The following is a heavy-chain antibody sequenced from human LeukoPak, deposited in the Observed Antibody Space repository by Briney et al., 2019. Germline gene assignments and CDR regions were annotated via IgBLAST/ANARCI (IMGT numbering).Heavy chain of an antibody. J-gene: IGHJ6*03. CDR3: ARVKRGYSLYYMDV. CDR2: IYYSGST. D-gene: IGHD5-18*01. CDR1: GGSINSYY. Sequence: SETLSLTCNVSGGSINSYYWSWIRQPPGKGLEWIGYIYYSGSTNYNPSLKSRVTISVDTSKNQFSLKLSSVTAADTAVYYCARVKRGYSLYYMDVWGKGTTVTVSS. V-gene: IGHV4-59*01.